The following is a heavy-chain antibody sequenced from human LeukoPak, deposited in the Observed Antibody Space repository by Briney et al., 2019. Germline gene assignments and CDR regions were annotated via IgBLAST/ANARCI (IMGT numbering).Heavy chain of an antibody. CDR2: IIPISGTA. CDR3: ATGGFGVVKGTDAFDI. V-gene: IGHV1-69*13. Sequence: SVKVSCKASGGTFSNYAISWVRQAPGQGLEWMGGIIPISGTANYAQKLQDRVTITADASTSTAYMELSSLRSEDTAVYYCATGGFGVVKGTDAFDIWGQGTMVTVSS. D-gene: IGHD3-3*01. J-gene: IGHJ3*02. CDR1: GGTFSNYA.